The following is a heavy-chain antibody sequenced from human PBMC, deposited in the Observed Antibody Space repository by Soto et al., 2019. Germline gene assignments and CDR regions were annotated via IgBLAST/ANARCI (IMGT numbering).Heavy chain of an antibody. Sequence: EVQLLESGGGLVQPGGSLRLSCAASGFTFSSYAVSWVRQAPGKGLEWVSAISGSGVSTYYADSVKGRFTISRDNSKNTLYIEMNSLRAEDRAVYYCAKEKAYSSGWDGMDVWGQGTTVTVSS. CDR1: GFTFSSYA. CDR3: AKEKAYSSGWDGMDV. J-gene: IGHJ6*02. V-gene: IGHV3-23*01. D-gene: IGHD6-19*01. CDR2: ISGSGVST.